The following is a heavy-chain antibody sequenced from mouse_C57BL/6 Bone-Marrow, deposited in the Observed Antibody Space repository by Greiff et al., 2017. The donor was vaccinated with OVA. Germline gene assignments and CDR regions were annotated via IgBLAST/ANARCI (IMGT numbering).Heavy chain of an antibody. CDR3: ARRGTYYGSSHWYFDV. CDR1: GYTFTSYW. J-gene: IGHJ1*03. D-gene: IGHD1-1*01. V-gene: IGHV1-52*01. CDR2: IDPSDSET. Sequence: QVQLQQPGAELVRPGSSVKLSCKASGYTFTSYWMHWVKQRPIQGLEWIGNIDPSDSETHYNQKFKDKATLTVDKSSSTAYMQLSSLTSEDSAVYYGARRGTYYGSSHWYFDVWGTGTTVTVSS.